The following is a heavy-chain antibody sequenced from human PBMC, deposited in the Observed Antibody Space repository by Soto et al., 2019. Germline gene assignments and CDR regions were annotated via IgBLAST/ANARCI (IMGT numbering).Heavy chain of an antibody. CDR3: ARKDYYYYYMDV. J-gene: IGHJ6*03. CDR1: GGSIGSYY. Sequence: QVQLQESGPGLVKPSETLSLTCTVSGGSIGSYYWSWIRQPPGKGLEWIGYIYYSGSTNYNPSLKSRVTISVDTSKNQFSLKLSSVTAADTAVYYCARKDYYYYYMDVWGKGTTVTVSS. CDR2: IYYSGST. V-gene: IGHV4-59*01.